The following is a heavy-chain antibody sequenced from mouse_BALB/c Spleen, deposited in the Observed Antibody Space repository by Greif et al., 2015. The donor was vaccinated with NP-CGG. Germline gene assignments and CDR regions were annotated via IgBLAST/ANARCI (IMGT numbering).Heavy chain of an antibody. V-gene: IGHV5-6-4*01. CDR2: ISSGGSYT. D-gene: IGHD1-1*01. Sequence: EVQGVESGGGLVKPGGSLKLSCAASGFTFSSYTMSWVRQTPEKRLEWVATISSGGSYTYYPDSVKGRFTISRDNAKNTLYPQMSSLKSEDTAMYYCTPIRGFAYWGQGTLVTVSA. CDR1: GFTFSSYT. J-gene: IGHJ3*01. CDR3: TPIRGFAY.